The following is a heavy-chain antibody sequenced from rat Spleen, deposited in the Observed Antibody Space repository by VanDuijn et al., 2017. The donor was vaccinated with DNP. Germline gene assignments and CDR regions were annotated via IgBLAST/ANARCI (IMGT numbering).Heavy chain of an antibody. CDR1: GFTFSNYW. J-gene: IGHJ3*01. CDR2: ITSSGGSI. Sequence: EVQLVETGGGLVQPGRSLKLSCVASGFTFSNYWMTWIRQVPGRGLEWVASITSSGGSIYYPDSVKGRFTISRDNAKSTLYLQMDSLRSEETATYYCASLLLPNWFAYWGQGTLVTVSS. CDR3: ASLLLPNWFAY. D-gene: IGHD1-1*01. V-gene: IGHV5-31*01.